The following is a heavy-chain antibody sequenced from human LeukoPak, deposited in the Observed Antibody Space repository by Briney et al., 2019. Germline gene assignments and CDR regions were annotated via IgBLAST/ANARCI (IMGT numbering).Heavy chain of an antibody. Sequence: GGSLRLSCAASGFTFSSYAMSWVRQAPGKGLEWVSAISGSGGSTYYADSVKGRFTISRDNSKNTLYLQMNSLRAEDTAVYYCAKGLIPYDFWSGYFDYWGQGTLVTVSS. J-gene: IGHJ4*02. CDR1: GFTFSSYA. CDR2: ISGSGGST. CDR3: AKGLIPYDFWSGYFDY. D-gene: IGHD3-3*01. V-gene: IGHV3-23*01.